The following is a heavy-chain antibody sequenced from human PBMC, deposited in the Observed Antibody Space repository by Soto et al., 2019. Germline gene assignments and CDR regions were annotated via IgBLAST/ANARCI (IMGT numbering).Heavy chain of an antibody. CDR3: ARGHNWNFYRGYFDY. J-gene: IGHJ4*01. V-gene: IGHV1-2*02. Sequence: ASVKVSCKASGYTFTGCYMHWVRQAPGQGLEWMGWINPNSGGTNYAQKFQGRVTMTRDTSISTAYMELSSLRSEDTAVYYCARGHNWNFYRGYFDYWGQGTLVTVSS. D-gene: IGHD1-7*01. CDR1: GYTFTGCY. CDR2: INPNSGGT.